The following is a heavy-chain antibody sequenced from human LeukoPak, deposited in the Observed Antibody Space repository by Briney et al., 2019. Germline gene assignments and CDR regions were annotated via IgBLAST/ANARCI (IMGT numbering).Heavy chain of an antibody. CDR2: IYVTGST. CDR1: GGSIGTYY. D-gene: IGHD3-16*02. CDR3: ARHIGGGIEDMDV. J-gene: IGHJ6*03. V-gene: IGHV4-59*08. Sequence: SETLSLTCIVSGGSIGTYYWSWIRQSPGKGLEWIGYIYVTGSTRYNPYLQSRVTISVDTSWNQFFLKMSSVTAADTAVYYCARHIGGGIEDMDVWGTGTKVTVSS.